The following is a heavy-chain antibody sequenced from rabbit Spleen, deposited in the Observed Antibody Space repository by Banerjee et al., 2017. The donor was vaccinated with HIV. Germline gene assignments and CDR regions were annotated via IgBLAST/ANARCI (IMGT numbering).Heavy chain of an antibody. CDR3: ARGGYGGHIYAMGL. V-gene: IGHV1S40*01. CDR1: GFTISSSYY. D-gene: IGHD4-2*01. CDR2: IYSSYTIT. Sequence: QSLEESGGGLVQPEGSLALTCKASGFTISSSYYMCWVRQAPGKGLECIACIYSSYTITWYASWAKGRFTISKTSSTTVTLQMTSLTDADAATYFCARGGYGGHIYAMGLWGQGTLVTVS. J-gene: IGHJ4*01.